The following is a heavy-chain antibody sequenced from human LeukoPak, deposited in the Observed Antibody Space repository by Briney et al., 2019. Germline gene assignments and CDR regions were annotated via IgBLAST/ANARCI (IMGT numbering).Heavy chain of an antibody. D-gene: IGHD3-10*01. J-gene: IGHJ5*02. CDR2: ISGSGETT. CDR3: ATNLVRGAIKWFDP. CDR1: GFTFSSYA. V-gene: IGHV3-23*01. Sequence: GGSLRLSCAASGFTFSSYAMSWVRQAPGKGLAWVSGISGSGETTFYADSVKGRFTISRDHSKNTLYLQMNSLRADDTAVYYCATNLVRGAIKWFDPWGQGTLVTVFS.